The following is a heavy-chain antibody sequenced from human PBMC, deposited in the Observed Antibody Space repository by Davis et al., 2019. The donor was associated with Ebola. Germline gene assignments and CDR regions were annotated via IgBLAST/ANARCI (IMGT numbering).Heavy chain of an antibody. CDR1: GYSFTSYW. J-gene: IGHJ4*02. CDR3: ARGVGGSYYYSYFDF. CDR2: IYPGDSDI. V-gene: IGHV5-51*01. D-gene: IGHD1-26*01. Sequence: GESLKISCQGSGYSFTSYWISWVRQMPGKGLEWMGIIYPGDSDIRYSPSFQGQVTISADKSISTAYLQWNSLKASDTAMYYCARGVGGSYYYSYFDFWGQGTLVTVSS.